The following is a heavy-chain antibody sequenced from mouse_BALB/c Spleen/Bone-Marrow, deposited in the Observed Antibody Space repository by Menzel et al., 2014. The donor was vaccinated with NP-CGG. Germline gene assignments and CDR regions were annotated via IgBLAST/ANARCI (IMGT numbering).Heavy chain of an antibody. Sequence: VQLQQSGPELVKPGASVKISCKASGYTFTDYNMHWVKRSHGKSLEWIGYIYPYNGGTGYNQKFKSKATLTVDNSSSTAYMELRSLTSEDSAVYCCARSGSGYGGLACWGQGTLVTVSA. CDR2: IYPYNGGT. J-gene: IGHJ3*01. CDR3: ARSGSGYGGLAC. D-gene: IGHD2-2*01. CDR1: GYTFTDYN. V-gene: IGHV1S29*02.